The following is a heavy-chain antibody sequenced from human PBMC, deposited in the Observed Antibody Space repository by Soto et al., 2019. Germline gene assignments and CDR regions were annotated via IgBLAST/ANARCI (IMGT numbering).Heavy chain of an antibody. CDR3: ARHGQGGTDTFGGWFDP. CDR1: GYSFTIYW. CDR2: IYPGDSDT. V-gene: IGHV5-51*01. Sequence: PGESLNISCKGSGYSFTIYWIGWVRQMPGKGLEWMGIIYPGDSDTRYSPSFQGQVTISADKSISTAYLQWSSLKASDTAMYYCARHGQGGTDTFGGWFDPWGQGTLVTVSS. J-gene: IGHJ5*02. D-gene: IGHD1-26*01.